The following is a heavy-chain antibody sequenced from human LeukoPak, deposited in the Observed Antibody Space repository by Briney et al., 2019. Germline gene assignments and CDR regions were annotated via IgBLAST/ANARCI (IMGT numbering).Heavy chain of an antibody. J-gene: IGHJ4*02. CDR1: GFTFSSYA. CDR3: AKDVSNSWYDY. CDR2: ISGSGGST. Sequence: GGSLRLSCTASGFTFSSYALSWVRQAPGEGLQWVSGISGSGGSTYYADSVKGRFTISRDKSKNTLYLQMNSLRAEDTAVYYCAKDVSNSWYDYWGQGTLVTVSS. V-gene: IGHV3-23*01. D-gene: IGHD6-13*01.